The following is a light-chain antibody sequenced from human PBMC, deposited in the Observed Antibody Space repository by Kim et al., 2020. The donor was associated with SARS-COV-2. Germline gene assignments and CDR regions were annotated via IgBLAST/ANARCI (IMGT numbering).Light chain of an antibody. Sequence: SASVGDRVTITCRTSHDINDGLSWYQQKPGQAPTLLIYAASSLRGGVPSRFSGSGSGKDFTLTINSLQAEDVASYYCLQDFTIPYSFGQGTKLEI. CDR2: AAS. CDR1: HDINDG. CDR3: LQDFTIPYS. J-gene: IGKJ2*03. V-gene: IGKV1-6*01.